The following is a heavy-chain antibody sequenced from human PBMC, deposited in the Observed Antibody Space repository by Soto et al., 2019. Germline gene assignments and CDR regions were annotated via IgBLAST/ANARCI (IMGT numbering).Heavy chain of an antibody. Sequence: SVKVSCKASGGTFSSYAISWVRQAPGQGLEWMGGIIPIFGTANYAQKFQGRVTITADESTSTAYMELSSLRSEDTAVYYCARDKGALTCQYYWGQGTLVSVSS. V-gene: IGHV1-69*13. CDR2: IIPIFGTA. CDR1: GGTFSSYA. J-gene: IGHJ4*02. D-gene: IGHD3-9*01. CDR3: ARDKGALTCQYY.